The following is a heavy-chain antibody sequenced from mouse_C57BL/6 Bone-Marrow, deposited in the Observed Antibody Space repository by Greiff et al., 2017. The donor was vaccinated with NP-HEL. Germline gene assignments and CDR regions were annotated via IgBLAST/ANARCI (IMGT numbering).Heavy chain of an antibody. CDR1: GFTFSDYG. CDR2: ISSGSSTI. CDR3: ARGSSFLYWYFDV. Sequence: EVKLMESGGGLVKPGGSLKLSCAASGFTFSDYGMHWVRQAPEKGLEWVAYISSGSSTIYYADTVKGRFTISRDNAKNTLFLQMTSLRSEETAMYYCARGSSFLYWYFDVWGTGTTVTVSS. V-gene: IGHV5-17*01. J-gene: IGHJ1*03. D-gene: IGHD1-1*01.